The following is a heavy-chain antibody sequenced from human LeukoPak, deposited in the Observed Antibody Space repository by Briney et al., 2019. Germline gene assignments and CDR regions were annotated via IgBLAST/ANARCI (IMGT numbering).Heavy chain of an antibody. V-gene: IGHV3-33*06. CDR1: GFTFSSYG. D-gene: IGHD3-22*01. CDR2: IWYDGSNK. J-gene: IGHJ4*02. CDR3: AKADSYYYDSSGYYS. Sequence: PGGSLRLSCAASGFTFSSYGMHWVRQAPGKGLEWVAVIWYDGSNKYYAESVKGRFTISRDNSKNTLYLQMNSLRAEDTAVYYCAKADSYYYDSSGYYSWGQGTLVTVSS.